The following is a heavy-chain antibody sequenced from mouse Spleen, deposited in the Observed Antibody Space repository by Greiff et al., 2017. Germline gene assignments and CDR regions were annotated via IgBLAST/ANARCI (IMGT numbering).Heavy chain of an antibody. CDR3: ARSPLYYGRYFDY. D-gene: IGHD2-1*01. J-gene: IGHJ2*01. CDR1: GYTFTDHT. Sequence: QVQLKESDAELVKPGASVKISCKVSGYTFTDHTIHWMKQRPEQGLEWIGYIYPRDGSTKYNEKFKGKATLTVDKSSSTAYMQLSSLTSEHSAVYFCARSPLYYGRYFDYWGQGTTLTVSS. V-gene: IGHV1-78*01. CDR2: IYPRDGST.